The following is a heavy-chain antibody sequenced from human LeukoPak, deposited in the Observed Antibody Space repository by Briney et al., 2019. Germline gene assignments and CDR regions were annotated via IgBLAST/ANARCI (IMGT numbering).Heavy chain of an antibody. Sequence: KPSETLSLTCAVYGGSFSGYYWSWIRQPPGKGLEWIGEINHSGSTNYNPSLKSRVTISVDTSKNQFSLKLISVTAADTAVYYCASADYDYVWGSYRPLHYWGQGTLVTVSS. D-gene: IGHD3-16*02. CDR1: GGSFSGYY. CDR3: ASADYDYVWGSYRPLHY. V-gene: IGHV4-34*01. CDR2: INHSGST. J-gene: IGHJ4*02.